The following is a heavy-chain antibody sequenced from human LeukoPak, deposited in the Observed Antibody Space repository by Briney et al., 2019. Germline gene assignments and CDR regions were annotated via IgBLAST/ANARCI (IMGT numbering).Heavy chain of an antibody. CDR2: INHSGST. J-gene: IGHJ4*02. V-gene: IGHV4-34*01. CDR3: ARAPPGIAAAGTQEAPFFDY. CDR1: GGSFSGYY. D-gene: IGHD6-13*01. Sequence: SETLSLSCAVYGGSFSGYYWSRIRQPPGKRLDWIGEINHSGSTNYNPSLKSRVTISVDTSKNQFSLKLSSVTAADTAVYYCARAPPGIAAAGTQEAPFFDYWGQGTLVTVSS.